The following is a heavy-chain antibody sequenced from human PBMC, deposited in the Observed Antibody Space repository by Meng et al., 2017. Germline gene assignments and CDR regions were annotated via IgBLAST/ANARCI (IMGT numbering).Heavy chain of an antibody. CDR2: IIPIFGTA. J-gene: IGHJ4*02. Sequence: QVQLVQSGAEVKKPGSSVKVSCKASGGTFSSYAISWVRQAPGQGLEWMGGIIPIFGTANYAQKFQGRVTITADKSTSTAYMELSSLRSEDTAVCYCAVTYYYDSSGYYYNFDYWGQGTLVTVSS. CDR3: AVTYYYDSSGYYYNFDY. CDR1: GGTFSSYA. D-gene: IGHD3-22*01. V-gene: IGHV1-69*06.